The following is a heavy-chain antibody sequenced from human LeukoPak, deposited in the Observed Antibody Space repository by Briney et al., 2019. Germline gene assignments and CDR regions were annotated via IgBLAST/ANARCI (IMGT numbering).Heavy chain of an antibody. Sequence: GGSLRLSCAASIFTFSTYAMSWVRQAPGKGLEWVSAISGSGSSTYYADSVKGRFTISRDNAKNSLYLQMSSLRAEDTAVYYCGRDGTAPGLYFDLWGQGTLVTVSS. CDR1: IFTFSTYA. D-gene: IGHD6-13*01. CDR2: ISGSGSST. J-gene: IGHJ4*01. CDR3: GRDGTAPGLYFDL. V-gene: IGHV3-23*01.